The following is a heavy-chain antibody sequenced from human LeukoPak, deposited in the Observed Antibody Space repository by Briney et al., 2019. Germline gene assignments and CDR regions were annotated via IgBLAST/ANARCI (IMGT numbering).Heavy chain of an antibody. J-gene: IGHJ6*03. CDR3: AREATYYGSGSYYGEKYYYMDV. CDR2: IIPIFRTA. V-gene: IGHV1-69*05. D-gene: IGHD3-10*01. CDR1: GGTFSSSD. Sequence: SVKVSCKASGGTFSSSDISWVRQAPGQGLEWMGGIIPIFRTAHYAQKFQDRVTITTDDSTSTAYMELSSLRCDDTAVYYCAREATYYGSGSYYGEKYYYMDVWGKGTTVTVSS.